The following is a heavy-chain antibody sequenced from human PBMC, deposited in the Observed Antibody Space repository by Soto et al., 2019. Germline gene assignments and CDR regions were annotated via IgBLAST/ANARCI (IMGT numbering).Heavy chain of an antibody. V-gene: IGHV1-69*01. CDR1: GGTFGSYA. Sequence: QVQLVQSGAEVKKPGSSVKVSCKASGGTFGSYAFSWVRQAPGQGLEWMGGIIPVSGAAHYAQTFQGSVKITADESTSTAYMELSSISSQDTAVYYCATALGCRSTSCTLDYWGQGTRVIVSS. CDR2: IIPVSGAA. J-gene: IGHJ4*02. D-gene: IGHD2-2*01. CDR3: ATALGCRSTSCTLDY.